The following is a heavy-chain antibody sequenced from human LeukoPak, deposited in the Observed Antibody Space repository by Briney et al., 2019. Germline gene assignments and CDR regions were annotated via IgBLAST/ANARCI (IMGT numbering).Heavy chain of an antibody. V-gene: IGHV6-1*01. CDR1: GDSFFWNSVA. D-gene: IGHD2-15*01. CDR3: ARGRYCGGGTCYHFDS. Sequence: SQTLSLTCAVSGDSFFWNSVARNWIRQSPSRGLEWLGRTYYSSEWHHDYAVSVKSRINITADTFKSQFSLHLNTVTPEDTAVYFCARGRYCGGGTCYHFDSWGQGTLVTVSS. CDR2: TYYSSEWHH. J-gene: IGHJ4*02.